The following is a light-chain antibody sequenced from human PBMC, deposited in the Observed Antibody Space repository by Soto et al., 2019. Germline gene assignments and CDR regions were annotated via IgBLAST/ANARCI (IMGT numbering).Light chain of an antibody. CDR2: DVT. CDR1: SSDVGGYNY. J-gene: IGLJ2*01. Sequence: QSVLTQPRSVSGSPGQSVTISCTGTSSDVGGYNYVSWYQQHPDKAPKLMIYDVTKRPSGVPDRFSASKSGNTASLTISGLQAEDEADYYCCSYAGSNVVFGGGTKVTVL. CDR3: CSYAGSNVV. V-gene: IGLV2-11*01.